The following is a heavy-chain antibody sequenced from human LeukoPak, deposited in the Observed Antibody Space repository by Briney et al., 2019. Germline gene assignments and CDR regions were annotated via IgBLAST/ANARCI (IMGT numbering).Heavy chain of an antibody. Sequence: GGSLRLSCAASGFTFSSYSMNWVRQAPGKGLEWVSSISSSSSYIYYADSVKGRFTISRDNSKNTLYLQMNSLRAEDTAVYYCAREPRLSSSSWYYWGQGTLVTVSS. V-gene: IGHV3-21*01. J-gene: IGHJ4*02. CDR3: AREPRLSSSSWYY. CDR1: GFTFSSYS. CDR2: ISSSSSYI. D-gene: IGHD6-13*01.